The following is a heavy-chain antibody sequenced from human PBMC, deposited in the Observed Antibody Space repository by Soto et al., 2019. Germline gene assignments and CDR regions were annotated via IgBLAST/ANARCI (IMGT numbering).Heavy chain of an antibody. CDR1: GFTFGSFT. CDR2: ISSSSAYI. V-gene: IGHV3-21*06. CDR3: ARDGLTFGGD. J-gene: IGHJ4*02. D-gene: IGHD3-16*01. Sequence: VHLVEAGGGLVKPGESLTLSCAASGFTFGSFTLNWVRQAPGKGLEWVSSISSSSAYIYYAESVKGRFTISRDNARSTLYRQMNSLRLDDTAVYFCARDGLTFGGDWGQGTLVAVSS.